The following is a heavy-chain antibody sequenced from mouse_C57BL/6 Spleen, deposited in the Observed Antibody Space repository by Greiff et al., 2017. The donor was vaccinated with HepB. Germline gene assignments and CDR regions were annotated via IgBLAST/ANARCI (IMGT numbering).Heavy chain of an antibody. J-gene: IGHJ2*01. CDR2: ISYDGSN. CDR1: GYSITSGYY. Sequence: EVQRVESGPGLVKPSQSLSLTCSVTGYSITSGYYWNWIRQFPGNKLEWMGYISYDGSNNYNPSLKNRISITRDTSKNQFFLKLNSVTTEDTATYYCARDQGDFDYWGQGTTLTVSS. V-gene: IGHV3-6*01. CDR3: ARDQGDFDY.